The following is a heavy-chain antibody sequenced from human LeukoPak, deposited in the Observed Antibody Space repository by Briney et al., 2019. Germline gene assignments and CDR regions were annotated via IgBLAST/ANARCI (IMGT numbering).Heavy chain of an antibody. CDR3: AREDPRDYGDYNDAFDI. D-gene: IGHD4-17*01. CDR2: INPNSGGT. CDR1: GYTFTGYY. V-gene: IGHV1-2*02. J-gene: IGHJ3*02. Sequence: ASVKVSCKASGYTFTGYYMHWVRQAPGQGLEWMGWINPNSGGTNYAQKFQGRVTMTRDASISTAYMELSRLRSDDTAVYYCAREDPRDYGDYNDAFDIWGQGTMVTVSS.